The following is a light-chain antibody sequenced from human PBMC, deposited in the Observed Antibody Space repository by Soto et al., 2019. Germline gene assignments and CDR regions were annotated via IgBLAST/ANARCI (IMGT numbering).Light chain of an antibody. CDR3: SSYVGTNSYV. V-gene: IGLV2-8*01. J-gene: IGLJ1*01. CDR1: SSDVGGYNY. Sequence: QAVLAQPPSPAVSPGQSVTISCTGTSSDVGGYNYVSWYQQYPGKAPKLIIYEVYKRPSGVPDRFSGSKSGNTAALTVSGLQAEDEADYYCSSYVGTNSYVFGTGTKVTVL. CDR2: EVY.